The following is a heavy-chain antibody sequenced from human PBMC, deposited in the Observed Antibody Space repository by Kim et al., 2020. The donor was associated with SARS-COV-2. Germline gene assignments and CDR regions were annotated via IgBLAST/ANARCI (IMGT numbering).Heavy chain of an antibody. CDR3: ARWVDHIEYFDY. CDR2: IHFQGRT. Sequence: SETLSLTCTVSGGSIIGANYHWSWIRQPPGKGLEWLATIHFQGRTYSPPSLKSGVTISVDTSKNQFSLNINSVTATDTAVYYCARWVDHIEYFDYWGQGTLVTVSS. V-gene: IGHV4-39*01. J-gene: IGHJ4*02. CDR1: GGSIIGANYH. D-gene: IGHD2-21*01.